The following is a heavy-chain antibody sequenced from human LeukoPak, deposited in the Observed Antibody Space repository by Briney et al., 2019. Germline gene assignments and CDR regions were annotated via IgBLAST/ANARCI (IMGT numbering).Heavy chain of an antibody. CDR3: VKGFSASWLK. D-gene: IGHD3-22*01. CDR2: ISASGGGK. CDR1: GFIFSSDD. J-gene: IGHJ4*02. V-gene: IGHV3-23*01. Sequence: GGSLRLSCAVSGFIFSSDDMTWVRQAPGKGLEWVSGISASGGGKWYADAVRGRFTVTRDNSQNTLYQQMNGLRAEDTAMYYCVKGFSASWLKWGQGALVTVSS.